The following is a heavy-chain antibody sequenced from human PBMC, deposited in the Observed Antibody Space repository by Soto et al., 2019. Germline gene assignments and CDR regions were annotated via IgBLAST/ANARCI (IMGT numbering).Heavy chain of an antibody. J-gene: IGHJ4*02. V-gene: IGHV1-69*13. CDR1: GGTFSNFV. CDR2: NIPIFGTA. Sequence: VASVKVSCKASGGTFSNFVISWVRQAPGQGLEWMGGNIPIFGTANYAQKFQGRVTIIADESTGTTYMELTSLRSEDTAVYYCARAPISVGEKTYENYFDYWGQGTLVTVSS. D-gene: IGHD3-3*01. CDR3: ARAPISVGEKTYENYFDY.